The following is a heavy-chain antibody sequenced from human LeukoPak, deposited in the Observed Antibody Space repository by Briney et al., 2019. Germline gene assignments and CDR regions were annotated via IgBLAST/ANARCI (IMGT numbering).Heavy chain of an antibody. CDR2: INHSGST. Sequence: SETLSLTCAVYGGSFSGYYWSWIRQPPGKGLEWIGEINHSGSTNYNPSLKSRVTISVDTSKNQFSLKLSSVTAADTAVYYCARGLGNGRDHPGAYWGQGTLVTVSS. D-gene: IGHD2-21*02. V-gene: IGHV4-34*01. J-gene: IGHJ4*02. CDR3: ARGLGNGRDHPGAY. CDR1: GGSFSGYY.